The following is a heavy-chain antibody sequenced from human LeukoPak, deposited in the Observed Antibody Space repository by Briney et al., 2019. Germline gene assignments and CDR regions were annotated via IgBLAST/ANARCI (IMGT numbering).Heavy chain of an antibody. CDR2: IYPGDSYT. D-gene: IGHD4/OR15-4a*01. Sequence: GESLKISCKGPGYSFTSYWIGWVRQMPGEGLEWMGIIYPGDSYTRYSPSFQGQVTISADKSISTAYLQWSSLKAADTAMYYCARLDYGANYRNFDYWGQGTLVTVSS. CDR3: ARLDYGANYRNFDY. J-gene: IGHJ4*02. CDR1: GYSFTSYW. V-gene: IGHV5-51*01.